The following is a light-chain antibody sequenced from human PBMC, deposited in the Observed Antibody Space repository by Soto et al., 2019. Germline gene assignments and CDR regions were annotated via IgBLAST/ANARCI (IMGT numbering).Light chain of an antibody. CDR2: SAS. CDR3: QRYNSDPQT. CDR1: QGISNY. J-gene: IGKJ1*01. Sequence: DIQMTQSPSSLSASVGDRVTITCRASQGISNYLAWYQQKPGEVPKLLIYSASTLQSEVTSRFSGSGSGTEFTIHISSMQPEDVATYYCQRYNSDPQTFGQGNKVDIK. V-gene: IGKV1-27*01.